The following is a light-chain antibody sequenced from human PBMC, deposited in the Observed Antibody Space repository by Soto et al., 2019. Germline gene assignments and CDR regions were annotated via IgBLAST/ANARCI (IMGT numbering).Light chain of an antibody. CDR3: QRYNAFSQT. Sequence: DIQMTQSPSSLSASVGDRVTITCRASQSISSYLNWYQQKPGKAPKLLIYAASSLQTGVPSRFSGSGSGTEFTLTIDSLQPEDFATYYCQRYNAFSQTFGQGTKVDIK. CDR2: AAS. CDR1: QSISSY. J-gene: IGKJ1*01. V-gene: IGKV1-39*02.